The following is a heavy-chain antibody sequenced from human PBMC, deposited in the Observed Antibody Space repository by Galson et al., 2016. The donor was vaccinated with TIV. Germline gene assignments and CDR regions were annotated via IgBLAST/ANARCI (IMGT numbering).Heavy chain of an antibody. Sequence: SVKVSCKASGGTLSNDPITWVRQAPGQGLERMGGIIPIAGISDNSQKFQGRVSITADVSTNTVYMELNSLRSEDTAVFYCARLTPCGGDCYYFDRWGQGTLVTVSS. J-gene: IGHJ4*02. CDR2: IIPIAGIS. V-gene: IGHV1-69*10. CDR3: ARLTPCGGDCYYFDR. CDR1: GGTLSNDP. D-gene: IGHD2-21*02.